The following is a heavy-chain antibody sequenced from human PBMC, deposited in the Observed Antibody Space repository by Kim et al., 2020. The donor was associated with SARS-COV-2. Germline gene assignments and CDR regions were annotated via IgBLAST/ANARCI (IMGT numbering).Heavy chain of an antibody. V-gene: IGHV4-39*01. CDR3: ARRPSSGWSLDFDY. CDR1: GGSISSSSYY. Sequence: SETLSLTCTVSGGSISSSSYYWGWIRQPPGKGLEWIGSIYYSGSTYYNPSLKSRVTISVDTSKNQFSLNLSSVTAADTAVYYCARRPSSGWSLDFDYWGQGTLVTVSS. D-gene: IGHD6-19*01. J-gene: IGHJ4*02. CDR2: IYYSGST.